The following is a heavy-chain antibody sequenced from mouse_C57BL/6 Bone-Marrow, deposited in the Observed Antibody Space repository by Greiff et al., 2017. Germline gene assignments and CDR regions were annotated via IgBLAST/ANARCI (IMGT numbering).Heavy chain of an antibody. V-gene: IGHV1-18*01. D-gene: IGHD2-4*01. CDR1: GYTFTDYN. CDR3: ARASTMIRNYFDY. J-gene: IGHJ2*01. Sequence: EVKLMESGPELVKPGASVKIPCKASGYTFTDYNMDWVKQSHGKSLEWIGDINPNNGGTIYNQKFKGKATLTVDKSSSTAYMELRSLTSEDTAVYYCARASTMIRNYFDYGGQGTTLTVSS. CDR2: INPNNGGT.